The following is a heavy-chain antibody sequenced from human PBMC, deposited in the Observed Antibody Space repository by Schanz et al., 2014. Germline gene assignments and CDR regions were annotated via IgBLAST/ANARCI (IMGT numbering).Heavy chain of an antibody. V-gene: IGHV1-18*01. CDR2: ISAYNGNT. CDR1: GYTFTTYA. D-gene: IGHD3-9*01. J-gene: IGHJ4*02. CDR3: ARDAADFYDILTEEDN. Sequence: QVQLVQSGAEVKKPGASVRVSCKASGYTFTTYAMSWVRQAPGQGLEWVGWISAYNGNTKYPQKLQGRVTMTTDTSTSTAYMELRSLRSDDTAVYYCARDAADFYDILTEEDNWGQGTLVTVSS.